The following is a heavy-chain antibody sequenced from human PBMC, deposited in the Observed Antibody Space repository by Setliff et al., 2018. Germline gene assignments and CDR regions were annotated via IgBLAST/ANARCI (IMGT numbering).Heavy chain of an antibody. CDR2: IKTFSFKA. CDR1: GYTFVNYG. Sequence: ASVKVSCKASGYTFVNYGINWVRQAPGQGLEWVGWIKTFSFKANYAQKLQDRVTITTDTSTTTVYMELRGLRSDDTAVYFCARDTRIRESGTYPSDAFDLWGQGTMVTVSS. CDR3: ARDTRIRESGTYPSDAFDL. V-gene: IGHV1-18*01. J-gene: IGHJ3*01. D-gene: IGHD1-26*01.